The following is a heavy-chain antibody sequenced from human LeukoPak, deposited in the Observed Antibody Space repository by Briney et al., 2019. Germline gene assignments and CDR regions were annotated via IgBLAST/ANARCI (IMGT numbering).Heavy chain of an antibody. D-gene: IGHD5-18*01. CDR3: AKGEQLWLSYYFDY. CDR2: ISGSGGST. V-gene: IGHV3-23*01. Sequence: PGGSLRLSCAASGFTFSSYAMRWVRQAPGKGLEWASAISGSGGSTYYADSVKGRFTISRDNSKNTLYLQMSSLRAEDTAVYYCAKGEQLWLSYYFDYWGQGTLVTVSS. J-gene: IGHJ4*02. CDR1: GFTFSSYA.